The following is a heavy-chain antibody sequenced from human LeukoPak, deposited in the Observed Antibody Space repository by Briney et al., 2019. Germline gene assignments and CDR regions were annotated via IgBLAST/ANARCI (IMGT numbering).Heavy chain of an antibody. CDR1: GFTFSCYW. D-gene: IGHD3-10*01. CDR3: VVAFYYGSGTFDY. V-gene: IGHV3-74*01. J-gene: IGHJ4*02. CDR2: IKTDGSVT. Sequence: GGSLRLSCAASGFTFSCYWMHWVRQAPGTGLVWVSRIKTDGSVTSYADSVKGRFTISRDNAKNTLYLQMNSLRAGDTAVYYCVVAFYYGSGTFDYWGQGTLVTVSS.